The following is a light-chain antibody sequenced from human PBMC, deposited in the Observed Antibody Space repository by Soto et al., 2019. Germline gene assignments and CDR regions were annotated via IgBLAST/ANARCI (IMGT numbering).Light chain of an antibody. J-gene: IGKJ1*01. CDR3: QKYDSAPRT. CDR2: DAS. Sequence: DIELTQSPSSLSASLGDKITITCRASQVIFNYLAWFQQKPGKAPKLLIYDASTLKVGVPSRFSGSRSGTDFTLTISSLQPEDVATYYYQKYDSAPRTFGQGTKV. V-gene: IGKV1-27*01. CDR1: QVIFNY.